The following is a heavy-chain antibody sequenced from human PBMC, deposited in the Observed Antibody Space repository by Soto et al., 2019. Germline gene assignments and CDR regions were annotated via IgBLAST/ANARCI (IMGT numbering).Heavy chain of an antibody. CDR1: GGSLSSGFCS. V-gene: IGHV4-30-2*01. J-gene: IGHJ5*02. Sequence: SETLSLTCAVSGGSLSSGFCSWGWIRQPPGKGLEWIGYIYHSGSTYYNPSLKSRVTISVDRSKNQFSLKLSSVTAADKDVYYCARVPGPWGQGTLVTFSS. CDR2: IYHSGST. CDR3: ARVPGP.